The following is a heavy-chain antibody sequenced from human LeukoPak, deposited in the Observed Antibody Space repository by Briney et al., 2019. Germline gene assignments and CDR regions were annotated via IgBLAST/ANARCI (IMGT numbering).Heavy chain of an antibody. J-gene: IGHJ4*02. D-gene: IGHD1-26*01. CDR2: IYYSGST. Sequence: SETLSLTCTVSGGSISSSSYYWGWIRQPPGKGLEWIGSIYYSGSTYYNPSLKNRVTISVDTSKNQFSLKLSSVTAADTAVYYCARLEDHSGSYFDYFDYWGQGTLVTVSS. V-gene: IGHV4-39*07. CDR3: ARLEDHSGSYFDYFDY. CDR1: GGSISSSSYY.